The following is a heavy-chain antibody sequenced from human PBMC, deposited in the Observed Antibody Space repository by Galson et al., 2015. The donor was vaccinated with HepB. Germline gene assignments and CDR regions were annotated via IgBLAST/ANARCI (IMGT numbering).Heavy chain of an antibody. V-gene: IGHV4-30-4*01. Sequence: TLSLTCTVSGDSISGSAYYWSWIRQPPGKGLEWIAYIYHSGSTYDNPSLRSRITVSVDTSKNTFSLNLRSVTAADTAVYYCARSNHHDSSRFDYWGQGTLVTVSS. CDR1: GDSISGSAYY. CDR2: IYHSGST. J-gene: IGHJ4*02. D-gene: IGHD3-22*01. CDR3: ARSNHHDSSRFDY.